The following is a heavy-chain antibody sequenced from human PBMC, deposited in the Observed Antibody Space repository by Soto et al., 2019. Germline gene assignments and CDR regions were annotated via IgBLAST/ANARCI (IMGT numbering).Heavy chain of an antibody. J-gene: IGHJ6*02. D-gene: IGHD2-2*01. Sequence: PGGSLRLSCAASGFTFSSYGMHWVRQAPGKGLEWVAVISYDGSNKYYADSVKGRFTISRDNSKNTLYLQMNSLRAEDTAVYYCAKVGVRCISTSYHYYYYYYGMDVWGQGTTVTVSS. CDR1: GFTFSSYG. V-gene: IGHV3-30*18. CDR3: AKVGVRCISTSYHYYYYYYGMDV. CDR2: ISYDGSNK.